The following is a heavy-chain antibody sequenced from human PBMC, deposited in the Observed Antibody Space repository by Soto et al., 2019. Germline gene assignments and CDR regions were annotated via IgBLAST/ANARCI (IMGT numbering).Heavy chain of an antibody. CDR1: GFTFSSYA. J-gene: IGHJ4*02. Sequence: EVQLLESGGGLVQPGGSLRLSCAASGFTFSSYAMSWVRQAPGKGLEWVSAISGSGGSTYYADSVKGRFTISRDNSKTTLYMQMNSLRAEDTAVYYCAKGPVVAATPAYFDYWGQGTLVTVSS. V-gene: IGHV3-23*01. CDR3: AKGPVVAATPAYFDY. CDR2: ISGSGGST. D-gene: IGHD2-15*01.